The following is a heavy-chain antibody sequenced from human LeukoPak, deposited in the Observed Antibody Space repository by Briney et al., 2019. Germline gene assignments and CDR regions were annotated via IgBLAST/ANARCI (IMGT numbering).Heavy chain of an antibody. CDR3: ARDQEGFDY. CDR2: IYPRDGSP. J-gene: IGHJ4*02. CDR1: GYTFTSNY. V-gene: IGHV1-46*01. Sequence: GASVKVSCKASGYTFTSNYIHWVRQAPGQGLEWMGMIYPRDGSPSYAQKFQGRVTVTRDTSTSTVHMELSGLRSEDTAVYYCARDQEGFDYWGQGTLVTVSS.